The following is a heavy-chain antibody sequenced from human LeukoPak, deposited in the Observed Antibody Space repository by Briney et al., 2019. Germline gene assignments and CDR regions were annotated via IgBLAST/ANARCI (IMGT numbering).Heavy chain of an antibody. Sequence: GASVKVSCKASGGTFSSYAISWVRQAPGQGLEWMGGIIPIFGTANYAQKFQGRVTITADKSTSTAYMELSSLRSEDTAVYYCARDQDYYDSSAFDIWGQGTMVTVSS. CDR1: GGTFSSYA. J-gene: IGHJ3*02. D-gene: IGHD3-22*01. CDR3: ARDQDYYDSSAFDI. V-gene: IGHV1-69*06. CDR2: IIPIFGTA.